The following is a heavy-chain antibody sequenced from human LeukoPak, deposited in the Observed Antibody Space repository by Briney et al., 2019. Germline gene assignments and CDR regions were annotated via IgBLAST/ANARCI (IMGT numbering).Heavy chain of an antibody. CDR2: IYSDGSTHHAGST. CDR1: GFTVSSNY. V-gene: IGHV3-23*03. D-gene: IGHD1-14*01. CDR3: ARAGGRGNLDAFDI. Sequence: PGGSLRLSCAASGFTVSSNYMSWVRQAPGKGLEWVSVIYSDGSTHHAGSTYYADSVKDRFTISRDNSKNTLYLQMNSLRAEDTAVYYCARAGGRGNLDAFDIWGHGTMVTVSS. J-gene: IGHJ3*02.